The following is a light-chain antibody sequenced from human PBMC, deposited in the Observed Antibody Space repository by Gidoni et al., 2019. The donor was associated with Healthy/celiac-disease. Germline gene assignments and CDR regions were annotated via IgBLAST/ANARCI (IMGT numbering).Light chain of an antibody. CDR2: GNS. CDR3: QSYDSSLSGYV. Sequence: QSVLTQRPSVAGAPGQRVTIACTGSSSNIGAGYDVPWYQQLPGTAPKLLIYGNSNRPSGVPDRFSGSTSGTSASLAITGLQAEDEADYYCQSYDSSLSGYVFGTGTKVTVL. CDR1: SSNIGAGYD. V-gene: IGLV1-40*01. J-gene: IGLJ1*01.